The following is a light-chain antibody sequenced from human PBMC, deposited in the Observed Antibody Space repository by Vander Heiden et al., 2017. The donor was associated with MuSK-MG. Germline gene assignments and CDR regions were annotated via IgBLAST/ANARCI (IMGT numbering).Light chain of an antibody. J-gene: IGLJ3*02. V-gene: IGLV3-1*01. CDR2: QDN. CDR1: RLGDKY. Sequence: SYELIQPPSVSVSPGQTASITCSGDRLGDKYACWYQQKTGQSPVMVIYQDNKRPSGIPERFSASNSGNTATLTIGGTQAMDEADYYCQTWDSDTGVFGGGTKLTVL. CDR3: QTWDSDTGV.